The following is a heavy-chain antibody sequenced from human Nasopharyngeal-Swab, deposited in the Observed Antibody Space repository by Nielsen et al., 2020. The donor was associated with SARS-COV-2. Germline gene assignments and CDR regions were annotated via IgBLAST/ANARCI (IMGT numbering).Heavy chain of an antibody. D-gene: IGHD3-22*01. J-gene: IGHJ4*02. CDR1: GFTFSRYT. V-gene: IGHV3-30-3*01. Sequence: GESPKISCAASGFTFSRYTMHWVRQAPGKGLEWVAVISYDGSNKYYADSVKGRFTISRDISKNTLYRQMNSLRAEDTAVFYCASTPLDSSGYYYAFHYWGRGTLVTVSS. CDR2: ISYDGSNK. CDR3: ASTPLDSSGYYYAFHY.